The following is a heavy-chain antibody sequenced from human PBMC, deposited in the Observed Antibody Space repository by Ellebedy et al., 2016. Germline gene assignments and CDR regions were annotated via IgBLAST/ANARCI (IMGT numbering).Heavy chain of an antibody. J-gene: IGHJ4*02. CDR1: GFTFSSYA. D-gene: IGHD4-17*01. CDR3: AKVGYGDYALPKGFDY. V-gene: IGHV3-23*01. CDR2: ISGSGGST. Sequence: GESLKISXAASGFTFSSYAMSCVRQAPGKGLEWVSAISGSGGSTYYADSVKGRFTISRDNSKNTLYLQMNSLRAEDTAVYYCAKVGYGDYALPKGFDYWGQGTLVTVSS.